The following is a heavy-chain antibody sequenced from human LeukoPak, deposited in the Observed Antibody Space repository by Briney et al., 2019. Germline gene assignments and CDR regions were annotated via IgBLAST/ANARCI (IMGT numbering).Heavy chain of an antibody. J-gene: IGHJ4*02. CDR1: GFTFSSNW. Sequence: GGSLRLSCAASGFTFSSNWMSWVRQAPGKGLEWVGFIRSKAYGGTTEYAASVKGRFTISRDDSKSIAYLQMNSLKTEDTAVYYCTRFLVVAVEYDYWGQGTLVTVSS. CDR2: IRSKAYGGTT. D-gene: IGHD6-19*01. CDR3: TRFLVVAVEYDY. V-gene: IGHV3-49*04.